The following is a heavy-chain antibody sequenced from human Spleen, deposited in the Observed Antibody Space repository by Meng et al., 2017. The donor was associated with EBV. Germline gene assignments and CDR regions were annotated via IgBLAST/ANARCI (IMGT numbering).Heavy chain of an antibody. J-gene: IGHJ4*02. D-gene: IGHD3-10*01. CDR1: GVSARICRSH. V-gene: IGHV4-61*01. CDR2: LPYSGHP. CDR3: ARLFYYGSGRLKFDF. Sequence: LQRPRPGGPQHTPALPLTCLVSGVSARICRSHVRGTRQPPGPGLELIGHLPYSGHPTYNSSLKRRVTISVDMSKNQFSLSLSFVTAADTDVYYCARLFYYGSGRLKFDFWGQGTLVTVSS.